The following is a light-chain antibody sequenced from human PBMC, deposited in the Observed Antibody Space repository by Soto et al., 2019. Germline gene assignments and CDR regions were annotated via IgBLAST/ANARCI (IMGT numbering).Light chain of an antibody. CDR3: QQYSSLPHT. J-gene: IGKJ2*01. CDR1: QTVTNSY. CDR2: GIS. V-gene: IGKV3-20*01. Sequence: EIVLTQSPDILSLSPGERATLSCRATQTVTNSYFACYQHKPGQAPRLLIYGISSRATDIPDRFSGSGYGTDFNLTISRLEPEDFVVYYCQQYSSLPHTFGQGTKLEVK.